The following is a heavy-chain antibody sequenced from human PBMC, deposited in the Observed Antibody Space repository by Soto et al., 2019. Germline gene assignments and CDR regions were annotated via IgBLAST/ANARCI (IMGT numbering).Heavy chain of an antibody. V-gene: IGHV3-23*01. CDR3: AKDRDGAAAGPTKFYGMNV. CDR1: GFTFSSYA. Sequence: EVQLLESGGGLVQPGGSLRLSCAASGFTFSSYAMSWVRQAPGKGLEWVSVISGSGDSTYYADSVRGRCTISRDNTKNTLYLQMNSPRAEDTTVYYCAKDRDGAAAGPTKFYGMNVWGQGTTVTVSS. D-gene: IGHD6-13*01. CDR2: ISGSGDST. J-gene: IGHJ6*02.